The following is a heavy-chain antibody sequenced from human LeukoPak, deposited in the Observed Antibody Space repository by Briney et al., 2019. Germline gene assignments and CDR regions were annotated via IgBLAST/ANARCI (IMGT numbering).Heavy chain of an antibody. CDR3: ASNQLAAPGQYHYYGMDV. Sequence: SETLSLTCTVSGGSVSSGTYCWSWIRQPPGKGLEWIGYIYYSGSTNYNPSLKSRVTMSVDTSKNQFSLKLSSVTAADTAVYYCASNQLAAPGQYHYYGMDVWGQGATVTVSS. CDR2: IYYSGST. CDR1: GGSVSSGTYC. V-gene: IGHV4-61*01. D-gene: IGHD6-13*01. J-gene: IGHJ6*02.